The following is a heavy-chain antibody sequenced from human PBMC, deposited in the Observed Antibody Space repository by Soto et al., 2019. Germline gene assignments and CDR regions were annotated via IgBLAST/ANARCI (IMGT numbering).Heavy chain of an antibody. J-gene: IGHJ5*02. D-gene: IGHD2-2*01. V-gene: IGHV3-11*01. CDR1: GFTFSDYY. Sequence: QVQLVESGGGLVKPGGSLRLSCAASGFTFSDYYMSWIRQAPGKGLEWVSYISSSGSTIYYADSVKGRFTISRDNAKNSRYLQMNSLRADDTAVYYCARGTVVPAAIENWFDPWGQGTLVTVSS. CDR3: ARGTVVPAAIENWFDP. CDR2: ISSSGSTI.